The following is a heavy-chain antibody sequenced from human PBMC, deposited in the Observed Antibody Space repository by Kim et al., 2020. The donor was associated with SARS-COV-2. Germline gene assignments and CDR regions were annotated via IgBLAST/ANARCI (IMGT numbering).Heavy chain of an antibody. J-gene: IGHJ4*02. V-gene: IGHV3-30*04. CDR1: GFTFSSYA. CDR2: ISYDGSNK. D-gene: IGHD6-13*01. Sequence: GGSLRLSCAASGFTFSSYAMHWVRQAPGKGLEWVAVISYDGSNKYYVDSVKGRFTISRDNSKNTLYLQMNSLRAEDTAVYYCARGTGSSLDYWGQGTLVT. CDR3: ARGTGSSLDY.